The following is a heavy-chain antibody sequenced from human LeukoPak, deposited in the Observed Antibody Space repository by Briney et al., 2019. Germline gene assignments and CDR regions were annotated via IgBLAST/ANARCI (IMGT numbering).Heavy chain of an antibody. Sequence: PGESLRLSCAASEFXFSAFWMHWVRQAPGKGLVWVSRINSDGSDIRYADSVKGRFTISRDNAKNTLYLQMNSLRAEDTAVYYCARERRSSGWYDAFDMRGQGTMVTVSS. J-gene: IGHJ3*02. CDR1: EFXFSAFW. V-gene: IGHV3-74*01. CDR2: INSDGSDI. D-gene: IGHD6-19*01. CDR3: ARERRSSGWYDAFDM.